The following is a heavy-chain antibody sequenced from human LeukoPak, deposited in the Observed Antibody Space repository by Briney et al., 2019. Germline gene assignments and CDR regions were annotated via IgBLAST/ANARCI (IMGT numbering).Heavy chain of an antibody. J-gene: IGHJ4*02. CDR2: ISSSSTV. D-gene: IGHD3-22*01. V-gene: IGHV3-48*02. CDR3: ARTWLSSGFLFDH. CDR1: GFTFSRYS. Sequence: GGSLRLSCAVSGFTFSRYSMNWVRQAPVKGLEWVSYISSSSTVYYADSVEGRFTISRDNAKNSLFLQMNSLRDEDTAVYYCARTWLSSGFLFDHWGQGTLVTVSS.